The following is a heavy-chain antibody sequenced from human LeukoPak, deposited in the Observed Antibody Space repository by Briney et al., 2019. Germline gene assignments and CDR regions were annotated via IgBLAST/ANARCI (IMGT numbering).Heavy chain of an antibody. CDR1: GFTFSRYP. V-gene: IGHV3-30-3*01. D-gene: IGHD3-3*01. CDR2: ISSDGSDK. J-gene: IGHJ4*02. Sequence: GRSLRLSCAASGFTFSRYPMHWVRQAPGKGLEWVALISSDGSDKKYPDSVKGRFTISRDNSKSTLFLQMNSLRAEDTAVYYCARVGEYYDFWSGFDYWGQGTLVTVSS. CDR3: ARVGEYYDFWSGFDY.